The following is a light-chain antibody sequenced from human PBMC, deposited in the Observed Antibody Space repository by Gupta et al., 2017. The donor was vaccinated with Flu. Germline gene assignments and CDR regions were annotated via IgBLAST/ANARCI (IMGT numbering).Light chain of an antibody. J-gene: IGKJ2*03. CDR3: QHYVGSPYS. CDR2: GTS. V-gene: IGKV3-20*01. CDR1: QPVSEYR. Sequence: EIVLTQSPGTLSLSPGERATLSCRASQPVSEYRLGWYQQRPGQAPRLLIHGTSSRATGIPDRFSGSGSGTDFTLTISRLEPDDFAVYYCQHYVGSPYSFGQGTRVEIK.